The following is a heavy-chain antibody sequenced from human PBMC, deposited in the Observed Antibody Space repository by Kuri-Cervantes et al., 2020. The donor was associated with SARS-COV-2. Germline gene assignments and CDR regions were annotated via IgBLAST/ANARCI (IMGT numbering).Heavy chain of an antibody. V-gene: IGHV4-4*07. Sequence: SETLSLTCTVSGGSISSYYWSWIRQPAGKELEWIGRIYTSGSTNYNPSLKSRVTMSVDTSKNQFSLKLSSVTAADTAVYYCARSPGIAAAGTNWFDPWGQGTLVTVSS. CDR2: IYTSGST. CDR1: GGSISSYY. CDR3: ARSPGIAAAGTNWFDP. J-gene: IGHJ5*02. D-gene: IGHD6-13*01.